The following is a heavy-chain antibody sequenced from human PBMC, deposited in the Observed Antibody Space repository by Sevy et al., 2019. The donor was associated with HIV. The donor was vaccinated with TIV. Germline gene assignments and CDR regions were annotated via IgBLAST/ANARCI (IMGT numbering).Heavy chain of an antibody. Sequence: SETLSLTCTVSGGSITNYYWNWIRHHPKKGLEWIGYIHSNGATIYSPSFEGRVIFSVDTSKNHFSLSLRSVTAADTAVYYCAGDLVGLHCDGDCYPPGHFDSWGQGTLVTVSS. D-gene: IGHD2-21*02. CDR2: IHSNGAT. CDR1: GGSITNYY. CDR3: AGDLVGLHCDGDCYPPGHFDS. J-gene: IGHJ4*02. V-gene: IGHV4-59*12.